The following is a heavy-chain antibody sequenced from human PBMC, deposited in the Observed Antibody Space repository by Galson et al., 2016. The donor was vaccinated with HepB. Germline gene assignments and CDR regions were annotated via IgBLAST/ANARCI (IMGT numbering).Heavy chain of an antibody. D-gene: IGHD1-26*01. CDR3: ARHDTTYDSFGV. V-gene: IGHV4-39*01. J-gene: IGHJ3*01. CDR1: GGSVTATSDY. CDR2: VYYTGRT. Sequence: SETLSLTCSVSGGSVTATSDYWGWIRQSPGKGLEWVGSVYYTGRTYYNPSLKSRATVSVDTSDNHFSLRLSSVIAADTAMYFCARHDTTYDSFGVWGQGARVTVSS.